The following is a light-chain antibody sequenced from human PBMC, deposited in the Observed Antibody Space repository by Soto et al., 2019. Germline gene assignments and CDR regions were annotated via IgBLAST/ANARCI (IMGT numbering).Light chain of an antibody. CDR3: QSYDSSLSGVV. CDR2: AYT. J-gene: IGLJ3*02. V-gene: IGLV1-40*01. CDR1: SSNIGAGYD. Sequence: QPVLTQPSSVSGAPGQRVTISCTGSSSNIGAGYDVHWYQQVPGTAPKVLIYAYTNRPSGVPDRFSGSKSGTSASLAITGLQAEDEADYYCQSYDSSLSGVVFGGGTKVTVL.